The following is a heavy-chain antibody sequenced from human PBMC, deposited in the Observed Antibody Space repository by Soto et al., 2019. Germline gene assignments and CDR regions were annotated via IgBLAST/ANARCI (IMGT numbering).Heavy chain of an antibody. Sequence: QLQLQESGPGLVKPSQTLSLTCAVSGGSISSCSYSWSWIRQQPGKGLEWIGKIYHSGSTYYNPYLKRRVTISLDRYKNQFCLKLSSVTAAGTAVYYCVRRCAFPYYQGMDAWGQGTTVTVSS. CDR3: VRRCAFPYYQGMDA. D-gene: IGHD2-21*01. CDR1: GGSISSCSYS. V-gene: IGHV4-30-2*01. CDR2: IYHSGST. J-gene: IGHJ6*02.